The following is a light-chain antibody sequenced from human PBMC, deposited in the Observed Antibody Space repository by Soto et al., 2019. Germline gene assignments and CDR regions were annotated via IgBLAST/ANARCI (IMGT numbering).Light chain of an antibody. CDR1: QNINNN. V-gene: IGKV3-15*01. J-gene: IGKJ1*01. CDR2: SAS. Sequence: EIVMTQSPATLSVSPGEIATVSCRTSQNINNNFAWYQQRPGRAPRLLIYSASTRANGIPDRFSGSGSGTEFTLTISSLQSEDFAVYYCQQSTKWPWTFGQGTKVEVK. CDR3: QQSTKWPWT.